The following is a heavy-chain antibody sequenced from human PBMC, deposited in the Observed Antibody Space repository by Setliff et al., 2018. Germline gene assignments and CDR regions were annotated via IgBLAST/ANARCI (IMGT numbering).Heavy chain of an antibody. D-gene: IGHD5-18*01. CDR2: IIPMFGTT. CDR1: GGTFSTYA. CDR3: AREGVDTRSSTDYRYYMDV. J-gene: IGHJ6*03. V-gene: IGHV1-69*05. Sequence: GASVKVSCKASGGTFSTYAIDWVRQAPGQGLEWMGGIIPMFGTTNYARKFHGRVTIITDESTSTAYMELSSLTSDDTAVYYCAREGVDTRSSTDYRYYMDVWGKGTTVTVSS.